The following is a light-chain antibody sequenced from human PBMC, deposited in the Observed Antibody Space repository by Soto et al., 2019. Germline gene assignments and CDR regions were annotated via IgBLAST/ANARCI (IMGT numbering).Light chain of an antibody. CDR3: QQRSNWLIS. Sequence: EVVLTQSPGTLSLSPGGRVTLSCRASQSVSGSYLAWYQHKPGQAPRLLIYSASIRATGVPDRFSGSGSGTDFTLTITRLEPEDFAVYYCQQRSNWLISFGPGTKVDIK. V-gene: IGKV3D-20*02. J-gene: IGKJ3*01. CDR1: QSVSGSY. CDR2: SAS.